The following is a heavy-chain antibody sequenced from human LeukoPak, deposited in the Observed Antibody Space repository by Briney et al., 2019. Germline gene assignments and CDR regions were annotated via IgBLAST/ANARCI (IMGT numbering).Heavy chain of an antibody. V-gene: IGHV1-46*01. CDR1: GYTFTSYY. D-gene: IGHD3-3*01. CDR2: INPSGGST. J-gene: IGHJ6*02. Sequence: ASVKVSCKASGYTFTSYYMHWVRQAPGQGLEWMRIINPSGGSTSYAQKFQGRVTMTRDTSTSTVYMELSSLRSEDTAVYYCARDPLAYDFWSGYSAPRYGMDVWGQGTTVTVSS. CDR3: ARDPLAYDFWSGYSAPRYGMDV.